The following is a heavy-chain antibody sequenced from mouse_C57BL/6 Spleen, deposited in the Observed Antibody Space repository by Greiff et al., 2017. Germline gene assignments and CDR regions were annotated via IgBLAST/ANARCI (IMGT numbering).Heavy chain of an antibody. CDR3: ARDRRYSNSFYAIDY. Sequence: EVMLVESEGGLVQPGSSMKLSCTASGFTFSDYYMAWVRQVPEKGLEWVANINYDGSSTYYLDSLKSRFIISRDNAKNILYLQMSSLKSEDTVTYYCARDRRYSNSFYAIDYWGQGTSVTVSS. V-gene: IGHV5-16*01. CDR1: GFTFSDYY. J-gene: IGHJ4*01. CDR2: INYDGSST. D-gene: IGHD2-5*01.